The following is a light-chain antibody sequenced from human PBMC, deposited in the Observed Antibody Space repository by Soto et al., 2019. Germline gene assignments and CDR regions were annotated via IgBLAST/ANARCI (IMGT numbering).Light chain of an antibody. J-gene: IGKJ4*01. Sequence: DIVMTQSPDSLAVSLGERATINCKSSQSVFYSSINKNYLAWYQQKPGQPPKLLIYWASTRESGVPDRFGGSGSGTDFSLTISSLQAEDVAVYYCQQYYTPPPTFGGGTKVEIK. CDR3: QQYYTPPPT. CDR2: WAS. CDR1: QSVFYSSINKNY. V-gene: IGKV4-1*01.